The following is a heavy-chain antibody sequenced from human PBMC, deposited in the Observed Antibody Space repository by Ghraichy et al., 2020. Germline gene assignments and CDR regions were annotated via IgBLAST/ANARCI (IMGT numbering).Heavy chain of an antibody. Sequence: ASVKVSCKASGYTFTGYYMHWVRQAPGQGLEWMGWINPNSGGTNYAQKFQGRVTMTRDTSISTAYMELSRLRSDDTAVYYCARDSPWAPGDRGNFDYWGQGTLVTVSS. J-gene: IGHJ4*02. D-gene: IGHD7-27*01. V-gene: IGHV1-2*02. CDR1: GYTFTGYY. CDR3: ARDSPWAPGDRGNFDY. CDR2: INPNSGGT.